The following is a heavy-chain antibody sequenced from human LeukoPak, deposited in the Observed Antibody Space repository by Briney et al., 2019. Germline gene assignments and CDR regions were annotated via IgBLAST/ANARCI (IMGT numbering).Heavy chain of an antibody. Sequence: SETLSLTCTVSGGSISSSSYYWGWIRQPPGKGLEWIGSIYYSGSTYYNPSLKSRVTISVDTSKNQFSLKLTSMTAADTAVYYCVSPKTPVRDFDFWGQGTLVTVSS. CDR3: VSPKTPVRDFDF. CDR2: IYYSGST. J-gene: IGHJ4*02. D-gene: IGHD5-24*01. CDR1: GGSISSSSYY. V-gene: IGHV4-39*01.